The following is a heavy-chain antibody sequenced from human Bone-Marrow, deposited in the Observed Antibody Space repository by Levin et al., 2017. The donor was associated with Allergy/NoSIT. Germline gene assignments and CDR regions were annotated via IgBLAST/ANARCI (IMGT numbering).Heavy chain of an antibody. J-gene: IGHJ6*03. CDR3: ARRNDFWSRTHGGYYFFMDV. V-gene: IGHV3-21*01. Sequence: GGSLRLSCAASGFTVSSYTMNWVRQAPGKGLEWVSSIRGSSSYITFSDSVKGRLTISRDNAKNSLYLQMNNLRAEDTAVYYCARRNDFWSRTHGGYYFFMDVWGKGTTVTVSS. CDR2: IRGSSSYI. D-gene: IGHD3-3*01. CDR1: GFTVSSYT.